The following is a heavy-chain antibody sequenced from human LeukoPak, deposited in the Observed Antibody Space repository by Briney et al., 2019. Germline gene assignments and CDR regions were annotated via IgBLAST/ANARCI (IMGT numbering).Heavy chain of an antibody. CDR1: GFAFSNYY. V-gene: IGHV3-11*01. CDR3: PREPRVAVY. CDR2: ISRSGNSI. Sequence: PGGSLRLSCAGSGFAFSNYYMTWIRQAPGKGLEFISYISRSGNSIVYADSVKGRFTISRDNAKNSLYLQMNSLRDEDTAVYYCPREPRVAVYWGQGSQVTVSS. D-gene: IGHD6-19*01. J-gene: IGHJ4*02.